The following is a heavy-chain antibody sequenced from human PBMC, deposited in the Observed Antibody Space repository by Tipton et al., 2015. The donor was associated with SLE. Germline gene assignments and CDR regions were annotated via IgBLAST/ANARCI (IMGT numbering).Heavy chain of an antibody. J-gene: IGHJ6*02. CDR2: IYHRGST. CDR1: GDSITSYY. Sequence: TLSLTCNVSGDSITSYYWSWLRQPPGKGLEWIGFIYHRGSTHYNPSLKSRVTLSLDTSKSQFSLRLSSVTAADTAVYFCARDPPSSYYYGMDVWGRGATVTVSS. CDR3: ARDPPSSYYYGMDV. D-gene: IGHD3-10*01. V-gene: IGHV4-59*12.